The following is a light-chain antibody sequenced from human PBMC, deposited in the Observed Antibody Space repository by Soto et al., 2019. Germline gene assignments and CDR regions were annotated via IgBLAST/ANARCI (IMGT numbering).Light chain of an antibody. J-gene: IGLJ2*01. CDR3: LSFDSSLSVV. V-gene: IGLV1-40*01. CDR2: GNT. Sequence: QSVLTQPPSVSGAPGQRVTISCTGSSSNIGAGYDVHWYQQLPGRAPKLLIXGNTXRPXGVPDRFSGSKSGTSASLAITGXXXXXXXXYYCLSFDSSLSVVFGGGTKVTVL. CDR1: SSNIGAGYD.